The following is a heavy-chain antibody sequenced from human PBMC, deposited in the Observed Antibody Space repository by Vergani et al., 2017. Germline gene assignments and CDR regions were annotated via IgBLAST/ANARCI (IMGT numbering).Heavy chain of an antibody. V-gene: IGHV3-23*01. J-gene: IGHJ4*02. CDR3: VKDAGSYENFFDS. Sequence: EVQLLESGGSLKQPGGSVRLSCAASGFTFSTYAMHWVRQAPGKGLEWVSALTGGGGSTYYADSIKGRFIIARDNSRDTLYLQMNSLRPEDTATYYCVKDAGSYENFFDSWGQGTLVTVSS. CDR1: GFTFSTYA. CDR2: LTGGGGST. D-gene: IGHD1-26*01.